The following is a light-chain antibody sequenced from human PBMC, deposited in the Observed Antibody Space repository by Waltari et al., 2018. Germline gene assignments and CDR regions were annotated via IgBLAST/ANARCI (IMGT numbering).Light chain of an antibody. CDR1: SSHVCIYDC. Sequence: QSALTQPPSASGSPGQSVTISCTGTSSHVCIYDCVSWYQHPPGKAPKPIIFEVNKWPSGVLDRFSGSKSGNTASLTISGLRPEDEADYYCSSYAGSDNFVVFGGGTKLTVL. CDR3: SSYAGSDNFVV. J-gene: IGLJ2*01. CDR2: EVN. V-gene: IGLV2-8*01.